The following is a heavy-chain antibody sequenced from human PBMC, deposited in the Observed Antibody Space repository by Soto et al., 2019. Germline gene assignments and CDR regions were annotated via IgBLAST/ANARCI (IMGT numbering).Heavy chain of an antibody. D-gene: IGHD3-16*01. CDR2: VNPIYGTA. CDR1: GGTFSSYA. Sequence: QVQLVQPGAEVKKPGSSVKVSCKAPGGTFSSYAISWVRLAPGQGREWMGGVNPIYGTANYAQKFQGRVTINADKSTYTAYMELSSLRSEHTAVYYCASGWGGNFNYWGQGTLVTVSS. J-gene: IGHJ4*02. CDR3: ASGWGGNFNY. V-gene: IGHV1-69*06.